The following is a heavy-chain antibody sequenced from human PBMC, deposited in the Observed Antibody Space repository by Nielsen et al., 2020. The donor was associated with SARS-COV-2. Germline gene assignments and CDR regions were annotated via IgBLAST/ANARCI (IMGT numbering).Heavy chain of an antibody. CDR1: GYMFTAYH. CDR2: INPNSGGT. D-gene: IGHD6-19*01. V-gene: IGHV1-2*06. CDR3: ARGWLAAPYYYGMDL. J-gene: IGHJ6*02. Sequence: ASVKVSCKASGYMFTAYHVHWVRQAPGQGLEWMGRINPNSGGTDYAQKFQGRVTMTRDTSISTAYMELSRLRSDDTALYYCARGWLAAPYYYGMDLWGQGNTVTVSS.